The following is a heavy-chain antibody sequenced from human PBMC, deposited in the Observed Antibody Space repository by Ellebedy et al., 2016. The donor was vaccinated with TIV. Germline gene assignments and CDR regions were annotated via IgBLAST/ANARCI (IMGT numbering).Heavy chain of an antibody. CDR2: MNPNSGNT. D-gene: IGHD2-15*01. Sequence: ASVKVSXXASGYTFTDYDMNWVRQASGQGLEWMGYMNPNSGNTGYAQKFQGRVTFTRNTSISTAYMELRSLASDDTAVYYCTRDDRFSGTWYSAYFQYWGQGTLVTVSS. CDR3: TRDDRFSGTWYSAYFQY. V-gene: IGHV1-8*01. CDR1: GYTFTDYD. J-gene: IGHJ1*01.